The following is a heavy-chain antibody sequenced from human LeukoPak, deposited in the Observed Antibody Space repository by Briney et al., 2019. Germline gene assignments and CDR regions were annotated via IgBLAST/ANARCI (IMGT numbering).Heavy chain of an antibody. D-gene: IGHD3-10*01. Sequence: GGSLRLSCAASGFTFSSYEMNWVRQAPGKGLEWVSYISSSGSTIYYADSVKGRFTISRDNAKNSLYLQLTSLRDEDTAIYYCARRGSPDYYGSGSYNFWGQGTLVTVSS. CDR3: ARRGSPDYYGSGSYNF. CDR2: ISSSGSTI. V-gene: IGHV3-48*03. J-gene: IGHJ4*02. CDR1: GFTFSSYE.